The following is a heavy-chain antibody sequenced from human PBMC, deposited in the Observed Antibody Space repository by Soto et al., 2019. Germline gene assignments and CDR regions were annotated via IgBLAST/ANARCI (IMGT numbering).Heavy chain of an antibody. CDR3: ARGGIHYYDSSGHAFYY. CDR1: GGTFDIYG. CDR2: IIPIFGTA. J-gene: IGHJ4*02. Sequence: QVQLVQSGAEVKKPGSSVKVSCKASGGTFDIYGFNWARQAPGQGLEWMGTIIPIFGTADYAQKFEGRVSITADKSTSTAYMELRSLTSEDTAMYYCARGGIHYYDSSGHAFYYWGQGTLITVSS. D-gene: IGHD3-22*01. V-gene: IGHV1-69*06.